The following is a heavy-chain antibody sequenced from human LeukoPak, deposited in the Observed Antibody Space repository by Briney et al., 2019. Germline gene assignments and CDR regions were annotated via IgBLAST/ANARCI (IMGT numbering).Heavy chain of an antibody. V-gene: IGHV3-21*01. D-gene: IGHD1-26*01. CDR3: ARDNGGSYTAIDY. J-gene: IGHJ4*02. CDR2: ISSSSAHI. Sequence: GGSLRLSCAASGFTFSSYSMNWVRQAPGKGLEWVSFISSSSAHINYADSVKGRFTISRDNPRNSLYLQMNSLRAEDTAVYYCARDNGGSYTAIDYWGQGTLVTVSS. CDR1: GFTFSSYS.